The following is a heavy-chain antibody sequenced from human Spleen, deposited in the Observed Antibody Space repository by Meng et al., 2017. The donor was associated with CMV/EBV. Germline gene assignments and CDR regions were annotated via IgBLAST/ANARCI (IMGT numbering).Heavy chain of an antibody. V-gene: IGHV1-46*01. CDR3: ARSLSGFDCFDY. CDR1: GYSFTDNY. J-gene: IGHJ4*02. D-gene: IGHD5-12*01. CDR2: INPSGGST. Sequence: ASVKVSCKTSGYSFTDNYLLWVRQAPGQGLEWMGIINPSGGSTSYAQKFQGRVTMTRDTSTSTVYMELSSLRSEDTAVYYCARSLSGFDCFDYWGQGTLVTVSS.